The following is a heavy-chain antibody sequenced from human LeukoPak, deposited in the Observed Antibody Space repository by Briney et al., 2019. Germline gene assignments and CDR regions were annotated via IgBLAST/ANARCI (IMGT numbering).Heavy chain of an antibody. CDR3: VGDSEAGNWFDP. V-gene: IGHV4-4*07. Sequence: PSETLSLTCTVSGGSLNSHCWSWIRQSAAKGLEYIGRFCLRETTNYNPSFKSRVTMSADTSNRQFSLRLTSVTAADAAVYYCVGDSEAGNWFDPWGQGTMVTVSS. CDR2: FCLRETT. D-gene: IGHD6-13*01. J-gene: IGHJ5*02. CDR1: GGSLNSHC.